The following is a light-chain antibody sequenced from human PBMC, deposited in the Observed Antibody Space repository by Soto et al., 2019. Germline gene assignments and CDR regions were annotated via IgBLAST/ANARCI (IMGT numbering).Light chain of an antibody. V-gene: IGKV1-39*01. CDR3: QHSYSSPWT. CDR2: DAS. Sequence: DIQMTQSPASLSASVGDRVIITCRAGQSISSHLNWYRQKPGKAPNLLIYDASSFQTGVPPRFGGSEPCTDFTLAISSLQPKDRATYDYQHSYSSPWTFGRWTKVEI. J-gene: IGKJ4*01. CDR1: QSISSH.